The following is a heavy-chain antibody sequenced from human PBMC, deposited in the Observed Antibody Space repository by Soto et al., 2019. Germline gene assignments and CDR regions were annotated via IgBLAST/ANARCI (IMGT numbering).Heavy chain of an antibody. J-gene: IGHJ4*02. D-gene: IGHD3-22*01. Sequence: QVQLQESGPGLVKPSQTLSLTCTVSGGSISSGGYYWSWIRQPPGKGLEWIAYMSYSGSTYYNPSHKRRVTLSVDTSKNQFSLKLRSVTAADTAVYYCASLSGSFLYYFDNWGQGTLVTVSS. V-gene: IGHV4-30-4*01. CDR1: GGSISSGGYY. CDR2: MSYSGST. CDR3: ASLSGSFLYYFDN.